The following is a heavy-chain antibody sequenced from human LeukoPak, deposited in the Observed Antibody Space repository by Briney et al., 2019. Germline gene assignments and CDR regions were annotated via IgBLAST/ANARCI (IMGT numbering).Heavy chain of an antibody. CDR2: IYYSGST. J-gene: IGHJ3*02. Sequence: SETLSLTCTVSGGSISSYYWSWIRQPPGKGLEWIGYIYYSGSTNYNPSLKSRVTISVDTSKNQFSLKLSSVTAAGTAVYYCARLPGIDAFDIWGQGTMVTASS. V-gene: IGHV4-59*08. CDR1: GGSISSYY. CDR3: ARLPGIDAFDI. D-gene: IGHD3-10*01.